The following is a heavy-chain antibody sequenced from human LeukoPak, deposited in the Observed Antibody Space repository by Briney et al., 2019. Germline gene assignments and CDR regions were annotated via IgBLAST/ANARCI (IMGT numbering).Heavy chain of an antibody. J-gene: IGHJ4*02. Sequence: PGGSLRLSCAASGLTFSTYGMNWVRQTPGKGLEWISYISSSSIYYADSVKGRFTVSRDNAKNSLYLQMNSLRAEDTAVYYCARAIYYDSSGHSPFDYWGQGTLVTVSS. CDR1: GLTFSTYG. V-gene: IGHV3-21*05. CDR2: ISSSSI. CDR3: ARAIYYDSSGHSPFDY. D-gene: IGHD3-22*01.